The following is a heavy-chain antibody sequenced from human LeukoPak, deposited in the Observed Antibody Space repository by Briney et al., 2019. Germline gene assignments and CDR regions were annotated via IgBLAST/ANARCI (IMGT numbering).Heavy chain of an antibody. J-gene: IGHJ4*02. CDR3: AKMVREFYTISYYFDY. D-gene: IGHD2-8*01. Sequence: PVGSLRLSCAASGFTFSSYSLNWVRQAPGKGLEWVSSITTSNYMYYAGSVKGRFTISRDNSKNTLYLQMNSLRADDTAVYYCAKMVREFYTISYYFDYWGQGTLVTVSS. CDR2: ITTSNYM. V-gene: IGHV3-21*04. CDR1: GFTFSSYS.